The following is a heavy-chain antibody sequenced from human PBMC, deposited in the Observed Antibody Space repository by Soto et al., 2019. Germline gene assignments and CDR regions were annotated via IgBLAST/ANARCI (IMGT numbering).Heavy chain of an antibody. V-gene: IGHV4-30-4*01. J-gene: IGHJ1*01. CDR1: GGSISSGDYY. CDR2: IYYSGST. D-gene: IGHD3-22*01. CDR3: ARGRGYYDSSGYYYYGRSLQH. Sequence: QVQLQESGPGLVKPSQTLSLTCTVSGGSISSGDYYWSWIRQPPGKGLEWIGYIYYSGSTYYHPSLQSRVSLSVDTSQNQFALKLSSVTAADPAVYYCARGRGYYDSSGYYYYGRSLQHWGQGTLVTVSS.